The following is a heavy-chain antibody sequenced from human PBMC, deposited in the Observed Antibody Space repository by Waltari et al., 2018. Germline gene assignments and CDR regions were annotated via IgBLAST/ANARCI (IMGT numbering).Heavy chain of an antibody. CDR2: MNRDGSTT. V-gene: IGHV3-74*01. D-gene: IGHD5-18*01. CDR1: GFTFSAYW. Sequence: EVQLVESGGGLVHPGESLRLSCVASGFTFSAYWIHWVRQAPGKGLVWVERMNRDGSTTKDGDAMKGRFTIARDNARNTRQRQMNSLRAEDSAVYVCATSLEGDHNGYDAFDIWGQGTVVIVSS. J-gene: IGHJ3*02. CDR3: ATSLEGDHNGYDAFDI.